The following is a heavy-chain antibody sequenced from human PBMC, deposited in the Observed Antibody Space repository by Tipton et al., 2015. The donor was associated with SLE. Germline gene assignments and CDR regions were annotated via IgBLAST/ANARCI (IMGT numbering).Heavy chain of an antibody. D-gene: IGHD6-19*01. CDR3: ARESTGSGWYYYFDY. J-gene: IGHJ4*02. Sequence: SLRLSCAASGFTFSSYEMNWVRQAPGKGLEWVSYISNSGSTTYYADSVKGRFTISRDNSKNTLYLQMNSLRAEDTAVYYCARESTGSGWYYYFDYWGQGTLVTVSS. V-gene: IGHV3-48*03. CDR2: ISNSGSTT. CDR1: GFTFSSYE.